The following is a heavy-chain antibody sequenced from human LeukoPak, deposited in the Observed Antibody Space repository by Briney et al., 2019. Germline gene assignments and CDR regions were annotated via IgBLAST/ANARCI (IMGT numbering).Heavy chain of an antibody. CDR1: GFTFSSNW. D-gene: IGHD2-21*02. V-gene: IGHV3-7*03. CDR3: ARVVAAITNWFDP. CDR2: IDQGGSGK. J-gene: IGHJ5*02. Sequence: GGSLRLSCAASGFTFSSNWMSWVRQAPGKGLEWVANIDQGGSGKYYVDSVKGRFTIYRDNAKNSLYLQMNSLRAEDTAVYYCARVVAAITNWFDPWGQGTLVTVSS.